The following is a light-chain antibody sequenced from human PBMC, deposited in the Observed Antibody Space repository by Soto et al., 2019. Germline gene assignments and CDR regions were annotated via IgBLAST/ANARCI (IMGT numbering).Light chain of an antibody. Sequence: EIVLTQSPGTLSLSPGERATLSCRASQSVSSDFLSWYQQKPGQAPRLLIYGGSYRATGIPDRFSGSGSGTHFTLTIRRLEADDFAVYYCQQYGSTHPVTFGGGTKVEIK. CDR3: QQYGSTHPVT. V-gene: IGKV3-20*01. CDR1: QSVSSDF. CDR2: GGS. J-gene: IGKJ4*02.